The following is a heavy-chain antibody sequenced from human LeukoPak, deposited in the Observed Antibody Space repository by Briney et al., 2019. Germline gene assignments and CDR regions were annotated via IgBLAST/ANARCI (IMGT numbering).Heavy chain of an antibody. V-gene: IGHV4-38-2*01. CDR3: ARQDQLRFLEWLLLPFDY. Sequence: SETLSLTCAVSGYSISSGYYWGWIRQPPGQGLEWIGSIYHSGSTYYNPSLKSRVTISVDASKNQFSLKLSSVTAADTAVYYCARQDQLRFLEWLLLPFDYWGQGTLVTVSS. CDR1: GYSISSGYY. J-gene: IGHJ4*02. CDR2: IYHSGST. D-gene: IGHD3-3*01.